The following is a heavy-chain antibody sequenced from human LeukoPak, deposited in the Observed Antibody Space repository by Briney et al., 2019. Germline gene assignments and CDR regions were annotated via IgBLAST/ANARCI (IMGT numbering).Heavy chain of an antibody. CDR1: GGSISSYY. CDR3: ARVDWGLNFYYYFMDV. Sequence: PSETLSFTCTVSGGSISSYYWSWIRQPPGKGLEWIGYIYYSGNTSYNPSLKSRVTISVDTSNNQFSLKLSSVTAADTAVYYCARVDWGLNFYYYFMDVWGEGTTVTVSS. J-gene: IGHJ6*03. D-gene: IGHD3-9*01. V-gene: IGHV4-59*01. CDR2: IYYSGNT.